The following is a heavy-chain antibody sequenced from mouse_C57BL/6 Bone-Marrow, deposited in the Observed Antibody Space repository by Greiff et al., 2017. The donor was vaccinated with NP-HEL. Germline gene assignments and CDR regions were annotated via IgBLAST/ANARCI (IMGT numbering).Heavy chain of an antibody. CDR3: ARGDYGYDRDWYFDV. D-gene: IGHD2-2*01. CDR2: ISSGGSYT. Sequence: EVKLVESGGDLVKPGGSLKLSCAASGFTFSSYGMSWVRQTPDKRLEWVATISSGGSYTSYPDSVKGRFTISRDNAKNTLYLQMSSLKSEDTAMYYCARGDYGYDRDWYFDVWGTGTTVTVSS. CDR1: GFTFSSYG. J-gene: IGHJ1*03. V-gene: IGHV5-6*01.